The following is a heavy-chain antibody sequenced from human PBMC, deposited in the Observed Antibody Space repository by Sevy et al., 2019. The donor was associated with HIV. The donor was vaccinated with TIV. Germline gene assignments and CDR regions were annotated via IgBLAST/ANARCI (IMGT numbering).Heavy chain of an antibody. J-gene: IGHJ4*02. CDR1: GFTFNVYG. CDR3: AKDLTERYSTSSGDFDY. CDR2: TRYDGSTK. D-gene: IGHD6-6*01. V-gene: IGHV3-30*02. Sequence: GGSLRLSCAASGFTFNVYGMHWVRQAPGKGLQWVAFTRYDGSTKYYADSVKGRFTISSENSKNPLYLQMNSLGVDDTAMYYCAKDLTERYSTSSGDFDYWGQGSLVTVSS.